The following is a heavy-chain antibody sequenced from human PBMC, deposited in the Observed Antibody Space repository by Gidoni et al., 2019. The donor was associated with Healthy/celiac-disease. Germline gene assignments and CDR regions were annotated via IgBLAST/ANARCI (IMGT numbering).Heavy chain of an antibody. CDR3: ARGEIFGVVISKSYYGMDV. CDR2: ISYDGSNK. Sequence: QVQLVESGGGVVQPGRSLRLSCAASGFTFSSYAMSWVRQSPGTGLAWVALISYDGSNKYYADSVKGRFTISRDNSKNTLYLQMNSLTPEDTAVYYCARGEIFGVVISKSYYGMDVWGQGTTVTVSS. D-gene: IGHD3-3*01. CDR1: GFTFSSYA. V-gene: IGHV3-30*01. J-gene: IGHJ6*02.